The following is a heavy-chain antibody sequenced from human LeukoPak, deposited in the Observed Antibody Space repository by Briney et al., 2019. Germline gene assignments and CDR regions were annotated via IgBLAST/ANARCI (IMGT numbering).Heavy chain of an antibody. D-gene: IGHD3-22*01. CDR3: AREYYYDSSGYSDPFDY. J-gene: IGHJ4*02. V-gene: IGHV1-69*04. CDR1: GGTFSSYA. CDR2: IIPILGIA. Sequence: SVKVSCKASGGTFSSYAISWVRQAPGQGLEWMGRIIPILGIANYAQKFQGRVTITADKSTSTAYMELSSLRSEDTAVYYCAREYYYDSSGYSDPFDYWGQGTLVTVSS.